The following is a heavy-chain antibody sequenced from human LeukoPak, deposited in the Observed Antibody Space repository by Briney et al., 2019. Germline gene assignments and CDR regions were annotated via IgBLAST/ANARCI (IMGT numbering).Heavy chain of an antibody. J-gene: IGHJ4*02. CDR1: GFIFSDYS. Sequence: GGSLRLSCAASGFIFSDYSMNWVRQAPGKGLEWVANIKQDGSEKYYVDSVKGRFTISRDNAKNSLYLQMNSLRAEDTAVYYCASWWELPFDYWGQGTLVTVSS. D-gene: IGHD1-26*01. CDR2: IKQDGSEK. V-gene: IGHV3-7*01. CDR3: ASWWELPFDY.